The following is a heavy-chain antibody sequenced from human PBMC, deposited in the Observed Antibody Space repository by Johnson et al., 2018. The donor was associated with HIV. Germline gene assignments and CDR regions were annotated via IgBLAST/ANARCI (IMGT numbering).Heavy chain of an antibody. CDR1: GFTFDDYG. CDR3: VSGSWEIGAFDI. Sequence: ESGGGVVRPGGSLRLSCAASGFTFDDYGMSWVRQTPGKGLEWVSGVNWNGGRTGYADSVKGRFTISRDNAKNSLYLQMNSLRAEDTALYYCVSGSWEIGAFDIWGQGTMVAVSS. D-gene: IGHD1-26*01. V-gene: IGHV3-20*04. J-gene: IGHJ3*02. CDR2: VNWNGGRT.